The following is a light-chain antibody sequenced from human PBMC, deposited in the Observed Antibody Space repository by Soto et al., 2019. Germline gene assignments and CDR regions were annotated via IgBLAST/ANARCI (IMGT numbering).Light chain of an antibody. Sequence: ELFFTQSPGTLSLSPGESATLSSMASQSGSSSYLAWYQQKPGQALRLLIYGASSRATGIPDRFSGSGSGTDFTLTISRLEPEDFAMYSCQQYGSAPWTFGQGIKVDI. V-gene: IGKV3-20*01. CDR2: GAS. CDR3: QQYGSAPWT. CDR1: QSGSSSY. J-gene: IGKJ1*01.